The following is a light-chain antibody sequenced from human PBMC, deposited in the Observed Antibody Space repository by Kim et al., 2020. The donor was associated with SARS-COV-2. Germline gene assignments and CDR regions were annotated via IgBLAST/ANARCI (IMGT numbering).Light chain of an antibody. Sequence: RVTISCTGSSSNIGAGYDVHWYQQLPGTAPKLLIYGNSNRPSGVPDRFSGSKSGTSASLAITGLQAEDEADYYCQSYDRSLSGWVFGGGTQLTVL. CDR3: QSYDRSLSGWV. V-gene: IGLV1-40*01. CDR2: GNS. J-gene: IGLJ3*02. CDR1: SSNIGAGYD.